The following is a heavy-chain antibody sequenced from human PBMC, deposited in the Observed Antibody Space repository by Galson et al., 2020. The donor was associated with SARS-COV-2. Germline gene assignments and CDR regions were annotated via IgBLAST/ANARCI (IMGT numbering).Heavy chain of an antibody. V-gene: IGHV4-34*01. J-gene: IGHJ6*02. CDR1: GGSFSGYY. D-gene: IGHD3-9*01. CDR2: INHSGST. Sequence: ETSETLSLTCAVYGGSFSGYYWSWIRQPPGKGLEWIGEINHSGSTNYNPSLTSRVTISVDTSKNQFSLKLSSVTAADTAVYYCARSSPPISRYDILTGGGNYYYYGMDVWGQGTTVTVSS. CDR3: ARSSPPISRYDILTGGGNYYYYGMDV.